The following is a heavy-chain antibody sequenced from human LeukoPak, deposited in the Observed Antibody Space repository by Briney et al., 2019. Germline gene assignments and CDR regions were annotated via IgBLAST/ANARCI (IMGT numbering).Heavy chain of an antibody. V-gene: IGHV3-30*18. J-gene: IGHJ4*02. CDR2: ISYDGSNK. Sequence: GGSLRLSCAASGFTFSSYGMHWVRQAPGKGLEWVAVISYDGSNKYYADSVKGRFTIFRDNSKNTLYLQMNSLRAEDTAVYYCANLGDRGYWGQGTLVTVSS. CDR1: GFTFSSYG. CDR3: ANLGDRGY. D-gene: IGHD1-26*01.